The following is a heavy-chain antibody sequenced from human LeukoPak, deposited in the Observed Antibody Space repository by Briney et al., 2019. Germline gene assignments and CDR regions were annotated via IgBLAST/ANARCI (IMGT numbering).Heavy chain of an antibody. V-gene: IGHV4-59*01. Sequence: SSETLSLTCTVSGGSLTNYYWSWIRQPPGKGLEWIGYMYYRGNTNYDPSLKSRVTISIDTPNNQFSLKLSSVTAADTAVYYCATGVHGIAAAGDYYFDYWGQGTLVTVSS. CDR2: MYYRGNT. CDR3: ATGVHGIAAAGDYYFDY. CDR1: GGSLTNYY. D-gene: IGHD6-13*01. J-gene: IGHJ4*02.